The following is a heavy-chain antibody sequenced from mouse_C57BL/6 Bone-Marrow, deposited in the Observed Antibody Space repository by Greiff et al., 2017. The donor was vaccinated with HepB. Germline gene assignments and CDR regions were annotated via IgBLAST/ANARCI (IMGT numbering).Heavy chain of an antibody. D-gene: IGHD1-2*01. CDR3: ARRGSNGFFDY. Sequence: EVQLQQSGPELVKPGASVKISCKASGYTFTDYYMNWVKQSHGKSLEWIGDINPNNGGTSYNQKFKGKATLTVDKSSSTAYMELRSLTSEDSAVYYCARRGSNGFFDYWGQGTTLTVSS. J-gene: IGHJ2*01. V-gene: IGHV1-26*01. CDR1: GYTFTDYY. CDR2: INPNNGGT.